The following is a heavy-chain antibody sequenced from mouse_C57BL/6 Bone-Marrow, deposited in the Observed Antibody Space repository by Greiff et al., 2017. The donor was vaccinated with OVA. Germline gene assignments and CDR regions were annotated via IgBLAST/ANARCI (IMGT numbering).Heavy chain of an antibody. CDR1: GFNIKNTY. Sequence: EVQLQQSVAELVRPGASVKLSCTASGFNIKNTYMHWVKQRPEQGLEWIGRIDPANGNTKYAPKFQGKATITADTSSNTAYLQLSSLTSEDTAIYYGASYYGSSYGYFDYWGQGTPLTVSS. CDR2: IDPANGNT. J-gene: IGHJ2*01. CDR3: ASYYGSSYGYFDY. V-gene: IGHV14-3*01. D-gene: IGHD1-1*01.